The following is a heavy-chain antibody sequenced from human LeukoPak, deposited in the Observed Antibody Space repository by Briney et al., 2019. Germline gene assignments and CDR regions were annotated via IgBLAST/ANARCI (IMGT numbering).Heavy chain of an antibody. D-gene: IGHD5-12*01. Sequence: PGGSLRLSCAASGFTFSSYWMHWVRQAPGKGLVWVSRINSDGSSTSYADSVKGRFTISRDNAKNTMYLQMNSLRAEDTAVYYCARDPGATSVDYWGQGTLVTVSS. CDR3: ARDPGATSVDY. V-gene: IGHV3-74*01. CDR1: GFTFSSYW. CDR2: INSDGSST. J-gene: IGHJ4*02.